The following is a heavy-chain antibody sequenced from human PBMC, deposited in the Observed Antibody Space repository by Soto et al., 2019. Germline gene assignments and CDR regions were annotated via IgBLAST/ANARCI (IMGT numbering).Heavy chain of an antibody. D-gene: IGHD3-10*01. Sequence: QVQLVQSGAEVKKPGSSVKVSCKASGGTFSSYAISWVRQAPGQGLEWMGGIIPIFGTANYAQKFQGRVTITADECTIXAYMELSSLRSEDTAVYYCARDRGGSGSKNNWFDPWGQGTLVTVSS. J-gene: IGHJ5*02. CDR2: IIPIFGTA. CDR1: GGTFSSYA. V-gene: IGHV1-69*12. CDR3: ARDRGGSGSKNNWFDP.